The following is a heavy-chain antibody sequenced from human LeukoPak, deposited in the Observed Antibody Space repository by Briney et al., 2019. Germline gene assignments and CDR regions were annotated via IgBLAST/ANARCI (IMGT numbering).Heavy chain of an antibody. CDR1: GFTFSDYY. D-gene: IGHD3-10*01. Sequence: PGGSLRLSCAASGFTFSDYYMTWIRQATGRGLEWVSYISGSGTTIYYADSVKGRFTISRDNAKNSLYLQMNSLRAEDTAVYYCASYGGSGRFVYWGQGTLVTVSS. CDR3: ASYGGSGRFVY. V-gene: IGHV3-11*04. J-gene: IGHJ4*02. CDR2: ISGSGTTI.